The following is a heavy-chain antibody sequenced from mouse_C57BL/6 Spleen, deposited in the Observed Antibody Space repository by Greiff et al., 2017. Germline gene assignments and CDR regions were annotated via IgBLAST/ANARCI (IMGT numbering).Heavy chain of an antibody. CDR1: GFTFNTYA. V-gene: IGHV10-3*01. CDR3: VRDGYYAGGAMDY. D-gene: IGHD2-3*01. J-gene: IGHJ4*01. Sequence: EVQGVESGGGLVQPKGSLKLSCAASGFTFNTYAMHWVRQAPGKGLEWVARIRRKSSNYATYYADSVKDRFTISRDDSQSMLYLQMNNLKTEDTAMYYCVRDGYYAGGAMDYWGQGTSVTVSS. CDR2: IRRKSSNYAT.